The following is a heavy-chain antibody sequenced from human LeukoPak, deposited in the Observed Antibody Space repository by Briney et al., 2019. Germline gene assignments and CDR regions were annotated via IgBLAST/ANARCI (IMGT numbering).Heavy chain of an antibody. CDR2: INHSGST. Sequence: SETLSLTCAVYGGSFSGYYWSWIRQPPGKGLEWIGEINHSGSTNYNPSLKSRVTISVDTSKNQFSLKLSSVTAADTAVYYCARGVYYLDYWGQGTLVTVSS. J-gene: IGHJ4*02. CDR1: GGSFSGYY. V-gene: IGHV4-34*01. CDR3: ARGVYYLDY.